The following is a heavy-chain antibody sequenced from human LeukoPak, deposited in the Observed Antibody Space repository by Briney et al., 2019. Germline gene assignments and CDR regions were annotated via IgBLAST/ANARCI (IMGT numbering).Heavy chain of an antibody. Sequence: SETLSLTCTVSGGSISSSSYYWGWIRQPPGKGLEWIGSIYYGGSTYYNPSLKSRVTISVDTSKNQFSLKLSSVTAADTAVYYCARKTVTIQYYYYYYGMDVWGQGTMVTVSS. CDR1: GGSISSSSYY. V-gene: IGHV4-39*01. J-gene: IGHJ6*02. CDR2: IYYGGST. CDR3: ARKTVTIQYYYYYYGMDV. D-gene: IGHD4-17*01.